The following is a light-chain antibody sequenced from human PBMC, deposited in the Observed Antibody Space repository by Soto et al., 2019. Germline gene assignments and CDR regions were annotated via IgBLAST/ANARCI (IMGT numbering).Light chain of an antibody. V-gene: IGLV2-14*01. J-gene: IGLJ1*01. CDR3: TSYRSTGTLYV. CDR2: DVT. Sequence: QSVLTQPASVSGSPGQSITISCTGTSSDIGAYNYVAWYQQHPGKAPKLMIYDVTNRPSGVSNRFSGSKSGNTASLTISGLQAEAVGDYSCTSYRSTGTLYVFGTGTKVTVL. CDR1: SSDIGAYNY.